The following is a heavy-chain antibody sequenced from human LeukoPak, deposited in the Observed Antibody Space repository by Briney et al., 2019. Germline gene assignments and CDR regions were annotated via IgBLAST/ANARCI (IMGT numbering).Heavy chain of an antibody. CDR1: GFTFSSYS. D-gene: IGHD1-14*01. J-gene: IGHJ4*02. V-gene: IGHV3-21*01. CDR3: ARSNQADDY. Sequence: SGGSLRLSCAASGFTFSSYSMNWVRQAPGKGLEWVSSISSSSSYIYYADSVKGRFTISRDNAENTLYLQMDSLRAEDTAVYYCARSNQADDYWGQGTLVTVSS. CDR2: ISSSSSYI.